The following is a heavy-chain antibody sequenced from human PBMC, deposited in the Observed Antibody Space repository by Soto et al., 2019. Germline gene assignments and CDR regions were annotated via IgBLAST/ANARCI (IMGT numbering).Heavy chain of an antibody. D-gene: IGHD3-10*01. Sequence: SETLSLTCTVSGDFLSSYYWSWIRQSPVKGLEWIGYIYYSGITNYNASLKSRVTISVDTSKNQFSLKLSSVTAADTAVYYCARCVRGGNSNWFDPWGQGTLVTVSS. J-gene: IGHJ5*02. CDR1: GDFLSSYY. CDR3: ARCVRGGNSNWFDP. V-gene: IGHV4-59*12. CDR2: IYYSGIT.